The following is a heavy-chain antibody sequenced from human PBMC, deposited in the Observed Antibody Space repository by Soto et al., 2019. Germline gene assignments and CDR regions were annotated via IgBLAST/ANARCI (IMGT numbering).Heavy chain of an antibody. V-gene: IGHV1-18*04. CDR2: ISAYNGNT. CDR1: GYTFTSYG. Sequence: WASVKVSCKASGYTFTSYGISWVRQAPGQGLEWMGWISAYNGNTNYAQKLQGRVTMTTDTSTSTAHMELRSLISDDTVVYYCARGKYSSSSRDIAAAGPARDWGQGTLVTVSS. J-gene: IGHJ4*02. D-gene: IGHD6-6*01. CDR3: ARGKYSSSSRDIAAAGPARD.